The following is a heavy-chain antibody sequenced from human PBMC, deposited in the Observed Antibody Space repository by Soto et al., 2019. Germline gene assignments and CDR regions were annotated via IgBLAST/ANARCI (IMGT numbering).Heavy chain of an antibody. CDR1: GFTFSSYA. Sequence: GGSLRLSCAASGFTFSSYAMSWVRQAPGKGLEWVSAISGSGGSTYYADSVKGRFTISRDNSKNTLYLQMNSLRAEDTAVYYCWTYYDFWSGYLPYYYYYYMDVWGKGTTVTVSS. CDR3: WTYYDFWSGYLPYYYYYYMDV. D-gene: IGHD3-3*01. V-gene: IGHV3-23*01. CDR2: ISGSGGST. J-gene: IGHJ6*03.